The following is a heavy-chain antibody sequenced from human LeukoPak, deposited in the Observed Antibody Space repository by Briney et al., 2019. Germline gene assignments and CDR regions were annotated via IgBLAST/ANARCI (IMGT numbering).Heavy chain of an antibody. V-gene: IGHV3-48*01. CDR3: GSSEDGYIDY. D-gene: IGHD2-15*01. Sequence: GGSLRLSCAASGFTFSTYSMNWVRQAPGKGLEWVSYISSSTSTIYYADSVKGRFTISRDNAKNSLYLQMNSLRAEDTAVYYCGSSEDGYIDYRGQGTLVTVSS. J-gene: IGHJ4*02. CDR1: GFTFSTYS. CDR2: ISSSTSTI.